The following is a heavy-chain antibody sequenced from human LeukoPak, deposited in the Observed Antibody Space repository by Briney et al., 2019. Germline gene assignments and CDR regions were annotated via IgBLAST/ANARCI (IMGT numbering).Heavy chain of an antibody. J-gene: IGHJ4*02. CDR1: GGSISSYY. CDR3: ARQGLRYFDWSSAFDY. D-gene: IGHD3-9*01. V-gene: IGHV4-59*08. Sequence: PSETLSLTCTVSGGSISSYYWSWIRQPPGKGLEWIGYIYYSGSTNYNPSLKSRVTISVDTSKNQFSLKLSSVTAADTAVYYCARQGLRYFDWSSAFDYWGQGTLVTVSS. CDR2: IYYSGST.